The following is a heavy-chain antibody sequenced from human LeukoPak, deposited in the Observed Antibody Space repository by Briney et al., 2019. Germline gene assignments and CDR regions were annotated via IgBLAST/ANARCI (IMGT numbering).Heavy chain of an antibody. V-gene: IGHV3-64D*06. D-gene: IGHD3-10*01. CDR3: VKGGSGSYYDY. J-gene: IGHJ4*02. Sequence: GGSLRLSCSASGFTFSSYAMHWVRQAPGKGLEYVSAISSNGGSTYYADSVKGRFTISRDNPKNTLYLQMSSLRAEDTAVYYCVKGGSGSYYDYWGQGTLVTVSS. CDR2: ISSNGGST. CDR1: GFTFSSYA.